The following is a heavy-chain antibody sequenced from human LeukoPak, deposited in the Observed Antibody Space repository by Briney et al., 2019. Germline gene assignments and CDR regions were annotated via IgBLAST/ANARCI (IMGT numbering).Heavy chain of an antibody. CDR1: GFTFSDYY. V-gene: IGHV3-11*01. Sequence: PGGSLRLSCAASGFTFSDYYMSWIRQAPGKGLEWVSYISSSGSTIYYADSVKGRFTISRDNAKNSLYLQMNSLRAEDTAVYYCAKGDDYYYYYMDVWGKGTTVTVSS. J-gene: IGHJ6*03. CDR3: AKGDDYYYYYMDV. CDR2: ISSSGSTI.